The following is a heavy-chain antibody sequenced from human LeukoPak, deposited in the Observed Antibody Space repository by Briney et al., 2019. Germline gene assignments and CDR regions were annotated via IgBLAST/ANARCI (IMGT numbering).Heavy chain of an antibody. J-gene: IGHJ4*02. V-gene: IGHV5-51*01. CDR3: TRVHLYCSSTSCYSFDY. CDR1: GYSFTSYW. Sequence: GESLKISCKGSGYSFTSYWIGWVRQMPGKGLEWMGIIYPGGSDTRYSPSFQGHVTISGDKSISTVYLQWSSLQASDTAMYYCTRVHLYCSSTSCYSFDYWGQGTLVTVSS. CDR2: IYPGGSDT. D-gene: IGHD2-2*01.